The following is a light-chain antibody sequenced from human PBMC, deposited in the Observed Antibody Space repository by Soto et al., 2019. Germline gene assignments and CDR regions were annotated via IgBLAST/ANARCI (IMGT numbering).Light chain of an antibody. CDR3: QQFDDYPFT. Sequence: AIQLTQSPSSLSASVGDSVTITCRASQGTSSALAWYQQTPGRAPKLLIYDASTLASGVPSRFSGSRYGTDVTLTVSSLQPEDFATYDCQQFDDYPFTFGPGTKVDI. J-gene: IGKJ3*01. V-gene: IGKV1D-13*01. CDR2: DAS. CDR1: QGTSSA.